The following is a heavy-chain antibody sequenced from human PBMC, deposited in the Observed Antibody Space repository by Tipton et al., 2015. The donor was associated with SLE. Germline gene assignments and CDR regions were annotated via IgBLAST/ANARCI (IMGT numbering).Heavy chain of an antibody. V-gene: IGHV4-31*03. CDR3: ARRLNWNCLDY. D-gene: IGHD1-7*01. Sequence: TLSLTCSVSGGYISSGGYYWSWIRQVPGMGLQWIGYIYYGAYGGSTYYNPSLKGRVSILVDTSKNQFSLRLSSATAADTAVYYCARRLNWNCLDYWGQGTLVTVS. CDR1: GGYISSGGYY. CDR2: IYYGAYGGST. J-gene: IGHJ4*02.